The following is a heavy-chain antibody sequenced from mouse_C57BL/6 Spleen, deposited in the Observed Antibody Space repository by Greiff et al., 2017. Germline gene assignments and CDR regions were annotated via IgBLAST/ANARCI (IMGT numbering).Heavy chain of an antibody. D-gene: IGHD1-1*01. V-gene: IGHV1-69*01. CDR1: GYTFTSYW. J-gene: IGHJ2*01. CDR3: ARRNYYGPPYYFDY. Sequence: QVQLQQPGAELVMPGASVKLSCKASGYTFTSYWMHWVTQRPGQGLEWIGEIDPSDSYTNYNQKFKGKSTLTVDKSSSTAYMQLSSLTSEDSAVYYCARRNYYGPPYYFDYWGQGTTLTVSS. CDR2: IDPSDSYT.